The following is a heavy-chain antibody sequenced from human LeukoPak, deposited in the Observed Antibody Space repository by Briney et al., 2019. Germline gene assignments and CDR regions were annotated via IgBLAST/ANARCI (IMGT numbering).Heavy chain of an antibody. CDR2: IYPDDSDT. CDR3: ARPGTMGTPGGFDM. V-gene: IGHV5-51*01. D-gene: IGHD1-1*01. Sequence: GESLKISCKTSGYTFTDYWIGWVRQMPGKGLEWMAIIYPDDSDTKYSPSFQGQVTISADKSITTAYLQWSSLKASDTAMYYCARPGTMGTPGGFDMWGQGTMVTVSS. CDR1: GYTFTDYW. J-gene: IGHJ3*02.